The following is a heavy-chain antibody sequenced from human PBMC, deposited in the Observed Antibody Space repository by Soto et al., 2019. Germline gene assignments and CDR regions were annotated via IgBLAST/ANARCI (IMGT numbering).Heavy chain of an antibody. Sequence: GGSLRLSCAASGFTFSTYTMNWVRQAPGKGLEWISSISSGSSYIYYAGSVKGRFTISRDNAKNSLFLQMNSLRADDTAVYYCARDILSGGAYPDSWGQGTKVTV. D-gene: IGHD3-10*01. V-gene: IGHV3-21*01. J-gene: IGHJ5*01. CDR1: GFTFSTYT. CDR3: ARDILSGGAYPDS. CDR2: ISSGSSYI.